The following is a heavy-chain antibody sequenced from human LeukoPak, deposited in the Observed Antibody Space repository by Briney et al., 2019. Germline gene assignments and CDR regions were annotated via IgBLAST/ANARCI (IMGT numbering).Heavy chain of an antibody. CDR1: GYSINSGYY. D-gene: IGHD6-13*01. CDR2: IYYSGST. CDR3: ARSIAAAGTGDY. Sequence: SETLSLTCTVSGYSINSGYYWSWIRQPPGKRLEWIGSIYYSGSTYSNPTLKSRLTISVDTSKNQISLKLSSVTAADTAVYYCARSIAAAGTGDYWGQGTLVTVSS. J-gene: IGHJ4*02. V-gene: IGHV4-38-2*02.